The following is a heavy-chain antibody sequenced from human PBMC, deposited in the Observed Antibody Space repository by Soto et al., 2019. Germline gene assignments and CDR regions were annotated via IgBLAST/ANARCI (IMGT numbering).Heavy chain of an antibody. CDR3: ARSTCRSGDCSSDGFDP. V-gene: IGHV1-46*01. D-gene: IGHD2-21*02. Sequence: QVQMVQSGAEVTQPGASVNVSCKASGYTFTSHYIHWVRQAPGQGLEWMGIINRSGGSPIYAQKFQDRVTMTKDTSTSTVYMELSSLRSGGTAIYYCARSTCRSGDCSSDGFDPWGHGTVIAVSA. J-gene: IGHJ5*02. CDR1: GYTFTSHY. CDR2: INRSGGSP.